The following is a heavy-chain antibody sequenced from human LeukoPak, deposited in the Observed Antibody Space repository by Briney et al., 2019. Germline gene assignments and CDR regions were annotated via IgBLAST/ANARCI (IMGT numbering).Heavy chain of an antibody. CDR2: INHSGST. V-gene: IGHV4-34*01. J-gene: IGHJ4*02. CDR3: ARYGGPFDY. D-gene: IGHD1-1*01. CDR1: GGSFSGYY. Sequence: SETLSLTCAVYGGSFSGYYWSWIRQPPGKGLEWIGEINHSGSTNYNPSLKSRAAISVDTSKNQFSLKLSSVTAADTAVYYCARYGGPFDYWGQGTLVTVSS.